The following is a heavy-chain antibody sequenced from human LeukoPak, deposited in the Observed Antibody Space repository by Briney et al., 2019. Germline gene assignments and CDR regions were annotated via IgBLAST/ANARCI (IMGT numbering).Heavy chain of an antibody. CDR2: INPSGGRT. CDR1: GYTFTSYY. V-gene: IGHV1-46*01. CDR3: ARDVSAGGYYDSSGYYSNSLRLDY. D-gene: IGHD3-22*01. Sequence: GASVKVSCKASGYTFTSYYIHWVRQAPGQGLEWVGIINPSGGRTYYAQKFQGRVTMTRDTSTSTFYMDLSSLRSEDTAVYYCARDVSAGGYYDSSGYYSNSLRLDYWGQGTLVTVSS. J-gene: IGHJ4*02.